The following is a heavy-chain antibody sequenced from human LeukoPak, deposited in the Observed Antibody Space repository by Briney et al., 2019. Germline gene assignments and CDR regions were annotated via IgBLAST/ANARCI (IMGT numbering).Heavy chain of an antibody. J-gene: IGHJ4*02. CDR3: ARLSYFGY. CDR1: VYAFSAYS. V-gene: IGHV1-2*02. CDR2: INPNSGGT. Sequence: ASVKVSCKASVYAFSAYSIHWVRQAPAQGLEWMGWINPNSGGTKNEQKLQGRVTMTRDTAISTAYMELSSLRSDDTAIYYCARLSYFGYWGQGTLVTVSS. D-gene: IGHD3-10*01.